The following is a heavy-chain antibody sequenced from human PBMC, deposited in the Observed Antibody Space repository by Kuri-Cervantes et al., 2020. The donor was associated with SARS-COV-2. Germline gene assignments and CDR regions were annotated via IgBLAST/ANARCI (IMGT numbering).Heavy chain of an antibody. CDR3: ARDPTAGRLRYFDWFSSGPSNYYGMDV. Sequence: GGSLRLFCAASGFTFSSYSMNWVRQAPGKGLEWISYISSGSSTVYYADSVKGRFTISRDNAKNSLYLQMNSLRAEDTAVYYCARDPTAGRLRYFDWFSSGPSNYYGMDVWGQGTTVTVSS. CDR1: GFTFSSYS. CDR2: ISSGSSTV. J-gene: IGHJ6*02. V-gene: IGHV3-48*04. D-gene: IGHD3-9*01.